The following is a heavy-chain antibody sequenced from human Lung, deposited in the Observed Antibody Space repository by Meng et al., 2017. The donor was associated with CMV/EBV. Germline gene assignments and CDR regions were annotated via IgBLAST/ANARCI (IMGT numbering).Heavy chain of an antibody. D-gene: IGHD6-13*01. J-gene: IGHJ6*02. CDR3: ARGGSSWGGKYYYYGMDV. Sequence: SCAASGFTFSSYWMHWVRQAPGKGLVWVSRINSDGSSTSYADSVKGRFTISRDNAKNTLYLQMNSLRAEDTAVYYCARGGSSWGGKYYYYGMDVXGQGTTVTVSS. CDR2: INSDGSST. CDR1: GFTFSSYW. V-gene: IGHV3-74*01.